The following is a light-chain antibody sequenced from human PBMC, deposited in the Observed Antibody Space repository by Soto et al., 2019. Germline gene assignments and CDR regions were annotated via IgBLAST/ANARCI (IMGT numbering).Light chain of an antibody. CDR2: KAS. Sequence: DIPMTQSPSTLSASVGDRVTITCRASQSISTWLAWYQQKPGKAPKLLIYKASSLESGVPSRFSGSGSGTEFTLTISSLQPDDFAPYYCQHYNSYPWTFGQGTNLQIK. CDR1: QSISTW. CDR3: QHYNSYPWT. J-gene: IGKJ1*01. V-gene: IGKV1-5*03.